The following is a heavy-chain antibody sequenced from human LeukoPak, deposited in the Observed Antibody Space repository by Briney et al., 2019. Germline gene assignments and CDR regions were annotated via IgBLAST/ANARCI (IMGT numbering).Heavy chain of an antibody. CDR1: GYTFTGYF. CDR3: ERGSTSGSGEFLHGMDV. CDR2: IGPNTGGT. Sequence: ASVKVSCKASGYTFTGYFIHWVRQAPGQGLEWMGWIGPNTGGTNYAQKFQGRVTMTRDRSTSTAYMEVRRLTSDDTALYYCERGSTSGSGEFLHGMDVWGQGTTVTVSS. V-gene: IGHV1-2*02. D-gene: IGHD3-10*01. J-gene: IGHJ6*02.